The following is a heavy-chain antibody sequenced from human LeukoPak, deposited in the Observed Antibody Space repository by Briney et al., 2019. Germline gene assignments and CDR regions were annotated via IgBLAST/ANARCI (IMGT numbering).Heavy chain of an antibody. D-gene: IGHD4-23*01. J-gene: IGHJ3*02. CDR1: GFTFSSYE. Sequence: GSLRLSCAASGFTFSSYEMNWVRQAPGKGLQWVSDISSSGTTIYYADSVKGRFSISRDNAKNSLYLQMNSLRAEDTAVYYCARCGNWGVGHAFDIWGQGTMVTVSS. V-gene: IGHV3-48*03. CDR3: ARCGNWGVGHAFDI. CDR2: ISSSGTTI.